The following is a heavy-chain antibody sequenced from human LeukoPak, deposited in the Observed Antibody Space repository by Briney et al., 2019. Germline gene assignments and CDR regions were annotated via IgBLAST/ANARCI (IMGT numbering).Heavy chain of an antibody. CDR2: IKQDGSEK. CDR3: ARGWGTPGYSSGWYEGRWGFHDY. J-gene: IGHJ4*02. Sequence: PGGSLRLSCAASGFTFSSYWMSWVRQAPGKGLEWVANIKQDGSEKYYVDSVKGRFTISRDNAKNSLYLQMNSLRAEDTAVYYCARGWGTPGYSSGWYEGRWGFHDYWGQGTLVTVSS. D-gene: IGHD6-19*01. CDR1: GFTFSSYW. V-gene: IGHV3-7*03.